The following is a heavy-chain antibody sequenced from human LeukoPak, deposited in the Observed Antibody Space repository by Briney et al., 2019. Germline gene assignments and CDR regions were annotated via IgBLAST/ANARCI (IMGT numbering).Heavy chain of an antibody. Sequence: GGSLRLSCAASGFTFSSYGMHWVRQAPGKGLEWVAVISYDGSNKYYADSVKGRFTISRDNSKNTLYLQMNSLRAEDTAVYYCAKGTYYYDSSGYYSVDYWGQGTLVTVSS. CDR3: AKGTYYYDSSGYYSVDY. V-gene: IGHV3-30*18. CDR2: ISYDGSNK. CDR1: GFTFSSYG. D-gene: IGHD3-22*01. J-gene: IGHJ4*02.